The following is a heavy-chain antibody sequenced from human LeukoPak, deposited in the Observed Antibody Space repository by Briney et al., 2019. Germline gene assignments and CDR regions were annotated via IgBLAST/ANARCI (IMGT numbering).Heavy chain of an antibody. CDR3: ARAPSKAYCGGDCYPDY. D-gene: IGHD2-21*02. J-gene: IGHJ4*02. Sequence: ASVKVSCKASGGTFSSYAISWVRQAPGQGLEWMGRIIPTLGIANYAQKFQGRVTITADKSTSTAYMELSSLRSEDTAVYYCARAPSKAYCGGDCYPDYWGQGTLVTVSS. CDR2: IIPTLGIA. V-gene: IGHV1-69*04. CDR1: GGTFSSYA.